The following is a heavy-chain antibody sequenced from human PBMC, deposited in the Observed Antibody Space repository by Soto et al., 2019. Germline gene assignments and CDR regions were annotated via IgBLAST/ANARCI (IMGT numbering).Heavy chain of an antibody. J-gene: IGHJ4*02. V-gene: IGHV4-30-4*01. D-gene: IGHD3-3*01. Sequence: PSETLSLTCTVSGGSISSGAYYWTWIRQPPGKGLEWIGYIYYSGRSYYSPSLKSRVTISLDTSQNQFSLKLISATAADTAVYSCDRVSTYNNDLWSVDYWGQGTPVTVSS. CDR3: DRVSTYNNDLWSVDY. CDR2: IYYSGRS. CDR1: GGSISSGAYY.